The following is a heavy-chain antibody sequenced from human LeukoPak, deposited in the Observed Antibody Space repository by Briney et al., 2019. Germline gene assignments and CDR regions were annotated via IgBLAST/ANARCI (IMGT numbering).Heavy chain of an antibody. CDR3: ARGSGVDTAMVTVSYFDY. Sequence: PGRSLRLSCAASGFTFSSYAMHWVRQAPGKGLEWVAVISYDGSNKYYADSVKGRFTISRDNSKNTLYLRMNSLRAEDTAVYYCARGSGVDTAMVTVSYFDYWGQGTLVTVSS. V-gene: IGHV3-30*04. CDR1: GFTFSSYA. D-gene: IGHD5-18*01. CDR2: ISYDGSNK. J-gene: IGHJ4*02.